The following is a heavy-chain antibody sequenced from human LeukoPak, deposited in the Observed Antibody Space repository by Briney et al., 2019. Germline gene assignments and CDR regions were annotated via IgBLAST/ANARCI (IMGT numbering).Heavy chain of an antibody. CDR1: GYTFTSYY. J-gene: IGHJ4*02. V-gene: IGHV1-46*01. CDR3: ARDLKRYDILTGYYGY. D-gene: IGHD3-9*01. Sequence: ASVKVSCKASGYTFTSYYMHWVRQAPGEGLEWMGIINPTGGSTSYAQKFQGRVTMTRNTSISTAYMELSSLRSEDTAVYYCARDLKRYDILTGYYGYWGQGTLVTVSS. CDR2: INPTGGST.